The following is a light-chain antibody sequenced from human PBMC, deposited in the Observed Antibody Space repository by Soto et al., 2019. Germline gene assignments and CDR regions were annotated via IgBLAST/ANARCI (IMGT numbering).Light chain of an antibody. J-gene: IGLJ2*01. Sequence: QSALTQPASVSGSPGQSITISCTGTSSDVGGYNYVSWYQQHPGKAPKLMIYDVSNRPSGVSNRFSGSKSGNTASLTISGLQAEDEADYYCSSYTSSSPMVFGGVTKLTVL. CDR2: DVS. CDR3: SSYTSSSPMV. V-gene: IGLV2-14*01. CDR1: SSDVGGYNY.